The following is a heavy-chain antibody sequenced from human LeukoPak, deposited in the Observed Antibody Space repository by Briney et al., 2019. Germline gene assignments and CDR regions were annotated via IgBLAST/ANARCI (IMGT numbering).Heavy chain of an antibody. V-gene: IGHV3-23*01. CDR1: GFTLSSSA. Sequence: GGSLRLSCVASGFTLSSSAMSWVRQAPGKGLEWVSTVGGSGGTTYYADSVQGRFTISRDNSKNTVFLQMNSLRAEDTAVYYCAKVRNYYGSGRKIDAFDIWGQGTMVPVSS. J-gene: IGHJ3*02. D-gene: IGHD3-10*01. CDR2: VGGSGGTT. CDR3: AKVRNYYGSGRKIDAFDI.